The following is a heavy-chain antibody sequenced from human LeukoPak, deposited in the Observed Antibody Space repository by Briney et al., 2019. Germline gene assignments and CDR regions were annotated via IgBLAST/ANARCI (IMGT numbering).Heavy chain of an antibody. CDR1: GFTFDDYT. J-gene: IGHJ4*02. Sequence: GGSLRLSCAASGFTFDDYTMHWVRQAPGKGLEWVSLISWDGGSTYYADSVKGRFTISRDNSKNSLYLQMNSLRTEDTALYYCAKDNRSHNWNYYFDYWGQGTLVTVSS. D-gene: IGHD1-7*01. CDR2: ISWDGGST. CDR3: AKDNRSHNWNYYFDY. V-gene: IGHV3-43*01.